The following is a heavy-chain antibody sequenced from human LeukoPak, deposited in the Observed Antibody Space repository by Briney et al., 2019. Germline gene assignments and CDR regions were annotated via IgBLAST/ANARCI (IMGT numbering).Heavy chain of an antibody. CDR1: GFTFSSYG. CDR2: ISNDGSTK. D-gene: IGHD3-16*02. Sequence: GGSLRLSCAASGFTFSSYGMHWVRQASGKGLEWVAVISNDGSTKKYADSVKGRFTISRDNSKNTLYVQMNSLRADDAAVYYCAKGRSSYPMDYIFDFWGQGTLVTVSS. J-gene: IGHJ4*02. V-gene: IGHV3-30*18. CDR3: AKGRSSYPMDYIFDF.